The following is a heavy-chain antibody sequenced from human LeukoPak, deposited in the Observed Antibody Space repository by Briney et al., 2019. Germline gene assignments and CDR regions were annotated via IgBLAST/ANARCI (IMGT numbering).Heavy chain of an antibody. Sequence: SVKVSRKASGGTFSSYAISWVRQAPGQGLEWMGGIIPIFGTANYAQKFQGRVTITADESTSTAYMELSSLRSEDTAVYYCARDRPYCSSTSCYGWTRTGWYYYYMDVWGKGTTVTVSS. CDR2: IIPIFGTA. CDR3: ARDRPYCSSTSCYGWTRTGWYYYYMDV. J-gene: IGHJ6*03. V-gene: IGHV1-69*13. CDR1: GGTFSSYA. D-gene: IGHD2-2*01.